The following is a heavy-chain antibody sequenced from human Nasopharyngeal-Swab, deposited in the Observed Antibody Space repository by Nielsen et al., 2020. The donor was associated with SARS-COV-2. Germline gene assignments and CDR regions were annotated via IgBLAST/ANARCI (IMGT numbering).Heavy chain of an antibody. V-gene: IGHV1-18*01. CDR1: GYTFTSYG. CDR2: ISAYNGNT. D-gene: IGHD3-3*01. Sequence: ASVKVSCKASGYTFTSYGISWVRQAPGQGLEWMGWISAYNGNTNYAQKLQDRVTMTTDTSTSTAYMELRSLRSDDTAVYYCARDTYDFWIKLYYYYYYGMDVWGQGTTVTVSS. CDR3: ARDTYDFWIKLYYYYYYGMDV. J-gene: IGHJ6*02.